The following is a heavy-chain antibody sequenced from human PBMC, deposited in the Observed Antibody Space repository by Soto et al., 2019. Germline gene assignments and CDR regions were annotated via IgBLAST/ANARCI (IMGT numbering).Heavy chain of an antibody. J-gene: IGHJ6*02. CDR2: IYYSGST. CDR3: ARASLYCSGGSCCYGYYGMDV. CDR1: GGSVSSGSYY. Sequence: NPSETLSLTCTVSGGSVSSGSYYWSWIRQPPGKGLEWIGYIYYSGSTNYNPSLKSRVTISVDTSKNQFSLKLSSVTAADTAVYYCARASLYCSGGSCCYGYYGMDVWGQGTTVTVSS. D-gene: IGHD2-15*01. V-gene: IGHV4-61*01.